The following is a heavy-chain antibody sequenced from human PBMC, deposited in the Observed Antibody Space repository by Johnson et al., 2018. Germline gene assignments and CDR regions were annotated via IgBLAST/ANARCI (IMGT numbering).Heavy chain of an antibody. J-gene: IGHJ3*02. V-gene: IGHV3-30*18. Sequence: QVQLVESGGGVVQPGRSLRLSCAASGFTFSSYGMHWVRQAPGKGLEWVAVISYDGSNKYYADSVKGRFTISRDNSKNPLYLQMNSLRAEDTAVYYCAKEYYDFWSGYYTGSAFDIWGQGTMVTVSS. D-gene: IGHD3-3*01. CDR1: GFTFSSYG. CDR2: ISYDGSNK. CDR3: AKEYYDFWSGYYTGSAFDI.